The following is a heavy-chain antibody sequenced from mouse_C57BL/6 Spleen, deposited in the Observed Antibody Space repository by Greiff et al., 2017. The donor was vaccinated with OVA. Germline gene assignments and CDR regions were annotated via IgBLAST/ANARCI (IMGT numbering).Heavy chain of an antibody. J-gene: IGHJ4*01. CDR1: GYSITSGYY. CDR2: ISYDGSN. Sequence: EVKLVESGPGLVKPSQSLSLTCSVTGYSITSGYYWNWIRQFPGNKLEWMGYISYDGSNNYNPSLKNRISITRDTSKNQFFLKLNSVTTEDTATYYCARQNYGNSMDYWGQGTSVTVSS. V-gene: IGHV3-6*01. CDR3: ARQNYGNSMDY. D-gene: IGHD2-1*01.